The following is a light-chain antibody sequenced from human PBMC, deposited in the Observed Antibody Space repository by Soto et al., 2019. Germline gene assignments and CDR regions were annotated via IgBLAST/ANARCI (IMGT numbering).Light chain of an antibody. V-gene: IGKV3-20*01. J-gene: IGKJ1*01. CDR3: QQYGSSPRT. CDR2: GAS. CDR1: QSVSSSY. Sequence: EIVLTQSPGTLSLSPGERATLSCRASQSVSSSYLAWYQQKPGQAPRLIISGASSRATGIPDRFSGSGSGTDFTLTIRRLEPEDFAVYYCQQYGSSPRTFGQGTTVDIK.